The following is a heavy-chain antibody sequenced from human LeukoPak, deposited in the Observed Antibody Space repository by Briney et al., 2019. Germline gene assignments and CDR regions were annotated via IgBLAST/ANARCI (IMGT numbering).Heavy chain of an antibody. V-gene: IGHV4-39*02. D-gene: IGHD3-16*01. CDR2: IYYSGNT. Sequence: ASETLSLTCTVSGGSISSSSYYWGWIRQPPGKGLEWIGSIYYSGNTYYNPSLKSRVTISVDTSKNQLSLKLSSVTAADTAVYYCARDQRASNTQWGIFDYWGQGTLVTVSS. CDR1: GGSISSSSYY. CDR3: ARDQRASNTQWGIFDY. J-gene: IGHJ4*02.